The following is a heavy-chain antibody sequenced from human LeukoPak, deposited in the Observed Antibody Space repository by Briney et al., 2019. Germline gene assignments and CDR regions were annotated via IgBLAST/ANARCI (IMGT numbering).Heavy chain of an antibody. CDR2: IKQDGSEK. V-gene: IGHV3-7*01. CDR3: ARDIYVSGSYFTFDI. J-gene: IGHJ3*02. CDR1: GFIFSNYW. D-gene: IGHD3-10*01. Sequence: GGSLRLSCAASGFIFSNYWMSWVRQAPGKGREWVANIKQDGSEKYYVDSVKGRFTISRDNAKNSLYLQMNSLRAEDSAVYYCARDIYVSGSYFTFDIWGQGTMVTVSS.